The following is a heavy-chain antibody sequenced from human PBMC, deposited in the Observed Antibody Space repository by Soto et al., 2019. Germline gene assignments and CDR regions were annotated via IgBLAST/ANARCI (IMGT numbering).Heavy chain of an antibody. J-gene: IGHJ4*02. V-gene: IGHV1-18*01. D-gene: IGHD1-1*01. CDR1: GYDFTTYG. CDR3: ARGRYGDY. CDR2: ISAHNGNT. Sequence: QVHLVQSGAEVKKPGASVKVSCKGSGYDFTTYGITWVRQAPGQGLEWMAWISAHNGNTDYAQKLQGRVTVTRDTSTSTAYMELRGLRSDDTAVYCCARGRYGDYWGQGALVTVSS.